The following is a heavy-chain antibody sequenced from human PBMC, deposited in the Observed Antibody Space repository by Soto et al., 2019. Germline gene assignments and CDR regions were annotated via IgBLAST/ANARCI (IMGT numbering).Heavy chain of an antibody. V-gene: IGHV6-1*01. Sequence: PSQTLSLTCAISGDSVSSNTASWNWIRQSPSRGLEWLGRTYFRSKWYNDYAVSVKSRILINPDTSNNQFSLQLNSVTPEDTAVYFCAKGDNLGPKTGYAFDPWGQGIMVTVSS. CDR2: TYFRSKWYN. CDR3: AKGDNLGPKTGYAFDP. J-gene: IGHJ5*02. CDR1: GDSVSSNTAS. D-gene: IGHD5-12*01.